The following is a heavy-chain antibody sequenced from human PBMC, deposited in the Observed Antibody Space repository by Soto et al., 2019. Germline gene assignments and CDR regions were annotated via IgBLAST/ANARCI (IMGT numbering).Heavy chain of an antibody. J-gene: IGHJ6*02. CDR2: INADYGNT. CDR1: GYTFYSHS. Sequence: QATLVQSGAEVRKPGASVKVSCKASGYTFYSHSISWVRQAPGQGLEWMGRINADYGNTQYAQKFRGRVTMTTDTSTTTVYMELTNLRSDDTAVYYWARCIQGDYYYGKDVWGQGTTVTVSS. V-gene: IGHV1-18*01. CDR3: ARCIQGDYYYGKDV. D-gene: IGHD5-18*01.